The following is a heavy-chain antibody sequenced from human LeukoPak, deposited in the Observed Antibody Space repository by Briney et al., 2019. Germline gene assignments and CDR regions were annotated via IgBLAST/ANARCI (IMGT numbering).Heavy chain of an antibody. CDR1: GYTFTGYY. D-gene: IGHD2-21*01. V-gene: IGHV1-2*02. Sequence: ASVKVSCKASGYTFTGYYLHWVRQAPGQGIEWMGLINPNSADTKPAQKFQATVSTTTDTSISTAYMELRRLRSADTAVFYCARGGVIDAFDFWGQGTMVTVSS. CDR3: ARGGVIDAFDF. J-gene: IGHJ3*01. CDR2: INPNSADT.